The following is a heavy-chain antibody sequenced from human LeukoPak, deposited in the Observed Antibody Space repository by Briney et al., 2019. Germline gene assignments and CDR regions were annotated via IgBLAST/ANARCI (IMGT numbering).Heavy chain of an antibody. CDR3: ARLRPWVVVVPAAKYYYYYYMDV. CDR1: GGSFSGYY. Sequence: SETLSLTCAVYGGSFSGYYWSWIRQPPGKGLEWIGEINHSGSTNYNPSLKSRVTISVDTSKNQFSLKLSSVTAADTAVYYCARLRPWVVVVPAAKYYYYYYMDVWGKGTTVTVSS. CDR2: INHSGST. D-gene: IGHD2-2*01. J-gene: IGHJ6*03. V-gene: IGHV4-34*01.